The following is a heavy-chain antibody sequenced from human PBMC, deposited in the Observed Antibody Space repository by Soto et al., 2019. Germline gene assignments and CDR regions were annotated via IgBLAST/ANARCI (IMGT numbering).Heavy chain of an antibody. CDR2: LSRGGGTT. Sequence: EAQLLESGGDWAQPGGSLRLSCAASGFTFSSHGMSWVRQAPGKGLEWIEGLSRGGGTTYYADSVKGRFTISRDISKNTLDLITNSLKVEDTALYYCAKDGQYRTDGFDVWGQGTMVTVSS. CDR3: AKDGQYRTDGFDV. D-gene: IGHD6-6*01. CDR1: GFTFSSHG. V-gene: IGHV3-23*01. J-gene: IGHJ3*01.